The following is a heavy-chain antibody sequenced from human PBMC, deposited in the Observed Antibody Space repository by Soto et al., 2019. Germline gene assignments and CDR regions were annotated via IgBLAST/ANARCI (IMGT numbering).Heavy chain of an antibody. V-gene: IGHV4-59*01. D-gene: IGHD6-13*01. CDR1: GGSISSYY. CDR2: IYYSGST. Sequence: SETLSLTCTVSGGSISSYYWSWIRQPPGKGLEWIGYIYYSGSTNYNPSLKSRVTISVDTSKNQFSLKLSSVTAADTAVYYCARDAAALTYYYMDVRGKGTTVTVSS. CDR3: ARDAAALTYYYMDV. J-gene: IGHJ6*03.